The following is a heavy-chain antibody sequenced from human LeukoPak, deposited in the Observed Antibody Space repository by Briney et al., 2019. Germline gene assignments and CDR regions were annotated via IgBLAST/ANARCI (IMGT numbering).Heavy chain of an antibody. V-gene: IGHV3-64*02. CDR2: ISSNGGST. J-gene: IGHJ4*02. Sequence: GSLRLSCAASGFTFSSYAMHWVRQAPGKGLEYVSAISSNGGSTYYADSVKGRFTISRDNSKNTLYLQMGSLRAEDMAVYYCARATGGYDFWSGYPDYWGQGTLVTVSS. D-gene: IGHD3-3*01. CDR3: ARATGGYDFWSGYPDY. CDR1: GFTFSSYA.